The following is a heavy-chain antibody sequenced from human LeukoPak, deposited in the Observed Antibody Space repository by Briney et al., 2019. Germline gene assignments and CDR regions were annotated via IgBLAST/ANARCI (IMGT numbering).Heavy chain of an antibody. CDR1: GGSISSYY. D-gene: IGHD6-13*01. J-gene: IGHJ5*02. CDR3: ARQGDSSSWYRENWFDP. V-gene: IGHV4-59*08. CDR2: IYYSGST. Sequence: SETLSLTRTVSGGSISSYYWSWIRQPPGKGLEWIGYIYYSGSTNYNPSLKSRVTISVDTSKNQFSLKLSSVTAADTAVYYCARQGDSSSWYRENWFDPWGQGTLVTVSS.